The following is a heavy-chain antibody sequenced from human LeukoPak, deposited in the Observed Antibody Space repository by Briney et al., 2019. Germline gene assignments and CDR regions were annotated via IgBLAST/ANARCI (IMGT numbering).Heavy chain of an antibody. CDR1: GFTFSSYW. J-gene: IGHJ3*02. Sequence: GGSLRLSCAASGFTFSSYWMSWVRQAPGKGLEWVANIKQDGSEKYYVDSVKGRFTISRDNAKNSLYLQMNSLRAEDTAVYYCAREGYYDSGGAFDIWGQGTMVTVSS. CDR3: AREGYYDSGGAFDI. D-gene: IGHD3-22*01. V-gene: IGHV3-7*01. CDR2: IKQDGSEK.